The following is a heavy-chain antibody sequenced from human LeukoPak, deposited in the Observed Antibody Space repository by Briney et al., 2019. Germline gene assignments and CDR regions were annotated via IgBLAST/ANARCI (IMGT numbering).Heavy chain of an antibody. D-gene: IGHD5-18*01. Sequence: QTGGSLRLSCAASGFTFSNAWMSWIRQAPGKGLEWVGRIKSKTDGGTTDYAAPVKGRFTISRDDSKNTLYLQMNSLKTEDTAVYYCTTDEDTAMDHDYWGQGTLVTVSS. CDR3: TTDEDTAMDHDY. CDR2: IKSKTDGGTT. J-gene: IGHJ4*02. V-gene: IGHV3-15*01. CDR1: GFTFSNAW.